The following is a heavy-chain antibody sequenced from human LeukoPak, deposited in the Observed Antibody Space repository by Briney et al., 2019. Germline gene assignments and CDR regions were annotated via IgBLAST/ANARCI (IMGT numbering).Heavy chain of an antibody. D-gene: IGHD1-26*01. CDR1: GFTFSSYG. Sequence: TGGSLRLSCAGSGFTFSSYGMHWVRQAPGKGLEWMAFIRSDGSNKYYADSVKGRFTISRDNSKNTLYLQMNSLRADDTAVYYCAKGRRPWVLYYYYMDVWGKGTTVTISS. V-gene: IGHV3-30*02. CDR2: IRSDGSNK. CDR3: AKGRRPWVLYYYYMDV. J-gene: IGHJ6*03.